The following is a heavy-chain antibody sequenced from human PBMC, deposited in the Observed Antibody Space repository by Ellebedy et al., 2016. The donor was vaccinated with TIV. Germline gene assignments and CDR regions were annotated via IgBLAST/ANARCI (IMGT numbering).Heavy chain of an antibody. V-gene: IGHV3-21*01. CDR3: AGIADVRFDP. J-gene: IGHJ5*02. D-gene: IGHD3-10*02. CDR2: ISGSRSYI. Sequence: PGGSLRLSCAASGFTFSTYSMNWVRQAPGKGLEWVSSISGSRSYIYYADSVKGRFTISRDNTKNSLYLQMNSLRAEDTAVYYCAGIADVRFDPWGQGTLVSVSS. CDR1: GFTFSTYS.